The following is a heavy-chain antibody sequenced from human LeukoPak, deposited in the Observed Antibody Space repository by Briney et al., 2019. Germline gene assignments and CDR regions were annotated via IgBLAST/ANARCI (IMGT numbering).Heavy chain of an antibody. CDR2: ISSSSSYI. V-gene: IGHV3-21*01. J-gene: IGHJ6*03. D-gene: IGHD1-1*01. CDR3: AKNGTTMGGTPYYYYSMDV. CDR1: GFTFSSYS. Sequence: PGGSLRLSCAASGFTFSSYSMNWVRQAPGKGLEWVSSISSSSSYIYYADSVKGRFTISRDNAKNSLYLQMNSLRAEDTAVYYCAKNGTTMGGTPYYYYSMDVWGKGTTVTVSS.